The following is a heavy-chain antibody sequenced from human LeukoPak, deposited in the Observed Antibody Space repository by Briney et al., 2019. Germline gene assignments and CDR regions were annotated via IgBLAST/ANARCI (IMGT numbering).Heavy chain of an antibody. CDR3: ARDKEMSPGYYDSSGYYGY. Sequence: GGSLRLSCAASGFTFSSYGMHWVRQAPGKGLEWVAVIWYDGSNKYYADSVKGRFTISRDNSKNTLYLQMNSLRAEDTAVYYCARDKEMSPGYYDSSGYYGYWGQGTLVTVSS. V-gene: IGHV3-33*01. J-gene: IGHJ4*02. CDR2: IWYDGSNK. CDR1: GFTFSSYG. D-gene: IGHD3-22*01.